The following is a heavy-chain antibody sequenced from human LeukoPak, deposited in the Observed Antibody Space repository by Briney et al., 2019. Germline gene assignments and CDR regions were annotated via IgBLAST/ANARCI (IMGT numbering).Heavy chain of an antibody. V-gene: IGHV3-49*04. CDR2: IRSKSYGGTT. J-gene: IGHJ4*02. D-gene: IGHD6-13*01. CDR1: GFSVSSSY. CDR3: TRRIATADYFDY. Sequence: GGSLRLSCAASGFSVSSSYMNWVRQAPGKGLEWVGFIRSKSYGGTTEYAASVKGRFTISRDNSKNIAYLEMNSLNTDDTAVYYCTRRIATADYFDYWGQGTLVTVSS.